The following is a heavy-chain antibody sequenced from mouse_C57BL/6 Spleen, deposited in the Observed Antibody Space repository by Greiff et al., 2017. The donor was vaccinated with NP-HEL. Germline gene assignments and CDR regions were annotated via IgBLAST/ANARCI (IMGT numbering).Heavy chain of an antibody. Sequence: QVQLQQPGTELVKPGASVKLSCKASGYTFTSYWMHWVKQRPGQGLEWIGNINPSNGGTNYNEKFKSKATLTVDKSSSTAYMQLSSLTSEDSAVYYCARLRGYGTGDWYFDVWGTGTTVTVSS. V-gene: IGHV1-53*01. D-gene: IGHD2-2*01. CDR3: ARLRGYGTGDWYFDV. J-gene: IGHJ1*03. CDR2: INPSNGGT. CDR1: GYTFTSYW.